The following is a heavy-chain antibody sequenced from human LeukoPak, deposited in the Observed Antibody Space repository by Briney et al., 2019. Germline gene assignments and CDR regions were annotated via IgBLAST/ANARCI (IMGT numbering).Heavy chain of an antibody. V-gene: IGHV1-18*01. CDR3: AREVVVPAATKYGWFDP. Sequence: ASVKVSCKASGYTFTSYGISWVRQAPGQGLEWMGWISAYNGNTNYAQKLQGRVTMTTDTSTSTAYMELRSLRSDDTAVYYCAREVVVPAATKYGWFDPWGQGTLVTVSP. J-gene: IGHJ5*02. D-gene: IGHD2-2*01. CDR1: GYTFTSYG. CDR2: ISAYNGNT.